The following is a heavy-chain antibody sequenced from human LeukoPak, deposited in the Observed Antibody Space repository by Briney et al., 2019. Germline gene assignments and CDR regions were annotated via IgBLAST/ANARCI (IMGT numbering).Heavy chain of an antibody. J-gene: IGHJ4*02. CDR1: GCTFTRYW. CDR2: IKPDGSER. V-gene: IGHV3-7*04. CDR3: ARESFEY. Sequence: GWSLRLSCAASGCTFTRYWMNWVRQAPGKGLEWVANIKPDGSERYYVASVKGRFTTSSDTTKHSLYIQIHNLRPEATAVYYCARESFEYWAQGALVTVSS.